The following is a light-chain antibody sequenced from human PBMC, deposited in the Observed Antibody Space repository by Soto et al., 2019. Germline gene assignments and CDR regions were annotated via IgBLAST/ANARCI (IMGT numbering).Light chain of an antibody. CDR2: GAS. J-gene: IGKJ1*01. CDR3: QQYGSSPWWT. CDR1: QSVSINY. Sequence: EIVLTQSPGTLSLSPGERATLSCRASQSVSINYLAWYQQKPGQAPRLLIYGASSRATGIPDRFSGSGSGTDFTLTISRLEPKDFAVYYCQQYGSSPWWTFGQGTKVEIK. V-gene: IGKV3-20*01.